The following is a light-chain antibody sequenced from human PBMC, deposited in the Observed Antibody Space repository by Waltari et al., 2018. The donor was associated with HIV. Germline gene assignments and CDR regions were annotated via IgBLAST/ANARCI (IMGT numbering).Light chain of an antibody. CDR3: QQYHTTPYN. CDR2: GAS. CDR1: QSLLYMSTNKHY. J-gene: IGKJ2*01. V-gene: IGKV4-1*01. Sequence: DIAMTQSPDTLAESLGERATINCKSSQSLLYMSTNKHYLAWYQQTPGQPPKRLICGASTRDSGVPDRSSGSCAGTESTLTVSSLLSVYVAFYYCQQYHTTPYNFGQGTKLEIK.